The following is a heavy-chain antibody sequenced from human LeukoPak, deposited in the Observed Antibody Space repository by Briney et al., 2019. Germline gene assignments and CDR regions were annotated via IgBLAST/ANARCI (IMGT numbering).Heavy chain of an antibody. CDR3: ARGGTYYDILTGLGLVRPFGY. D-gene: IGHD3-9*01. CDR1: GFTVSSNY. CDR2: IYSGGST. Sequence: GGSLRLSCAASGFTVSSNYMSWVRQAPGKGLEWVSVIYSGGSTYYADSVKGRFTISRDNSKNTLYLQMNSLRAEDTAVYYCARGGTYYDILTGLGLVRPFGYWGQGTLVTVSS. V-gene: IGHV3-66*01. J-gene: IGHJ4*02.